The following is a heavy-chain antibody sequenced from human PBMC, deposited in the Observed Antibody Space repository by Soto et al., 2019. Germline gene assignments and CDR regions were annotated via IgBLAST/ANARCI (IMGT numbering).Heavy chain of an antibody. D-gene: IGHD5-18*01. CDR1: GGSISSSSYY. CDR3: ARQGDGGLSGPAMVISWFDP. CDR2: IYYSRST. Sequence: SETLSLTCTVSGGSISSSSYYWGWIRQPPGKGLEWIGSIYYSRSTYYNPSLKSRVTISVDTSKNQFSLKLSSVTAADTAVYYCARQGDGGLSGPAMVISWFDPWGQGTLVTVSS. J-gene: IGHJ5*02. V-gene: IGHV4-39*01.